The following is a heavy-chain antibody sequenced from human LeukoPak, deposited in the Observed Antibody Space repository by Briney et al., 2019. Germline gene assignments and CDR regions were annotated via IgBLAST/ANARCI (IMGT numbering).Heavy chain of an antibody. V-gene: IGHV5-51*01. J-gene: IGHJ4*02. CDR2: IYPGDSDT. D-gene: IGHD6-19*01. Sequence: EESLKISCKGSGYRFTSYWIAWVRQMPGKGLEWMGSIYPGDSDTRYSPSFQGQVTISADKSITTAYLQWSSLKASDTAMYYCATPQVSGWNFDYWGQGTLVTVSS. CDR1: GYRFTSYW. CDR3: ATPQVSGWNFDY.